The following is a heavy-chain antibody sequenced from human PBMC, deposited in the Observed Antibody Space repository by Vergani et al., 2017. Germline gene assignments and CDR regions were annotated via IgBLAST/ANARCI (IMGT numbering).Heavy chain of an antibody. CDR1: GGSFSGYY. V-gene: IGHV4-34*10. J-gene: IGHJ6*02. CDR3: ARGGYGSGSYTTRNFYYYYGMDV. D-gene: IGHD3-10*01. CDR2: INHSGST. Sequence: QVQLQESGPGLVKPSETLSLTCAVYGGSFSGYYWSWIRQPPGKGLEWIGEINHSGSTNYNPSLKSRVTISVDTSKNQFSLKLSSVTAADTAVYYCARGGYGSGSYTTRNFYYYYGMDVWGQGTTVTVSS.